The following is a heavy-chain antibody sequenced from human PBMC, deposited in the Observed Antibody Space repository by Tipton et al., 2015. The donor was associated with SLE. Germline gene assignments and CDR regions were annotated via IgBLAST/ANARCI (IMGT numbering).Heavy chain of an antibody. V-gene: IGHV4-61*01. J-gene: IGHJ6*03. CDR2: IYYSGST. CDR1: GGSVSSGSYY. Sequence: TLSLTCTVSGGSVSSGSYYWSWIRQPPGKGLEWIGYIYYSGSTNYNPSLKSRVTISVDTSKNQFSLKLTSVTAADTAVYYCARGQLMGRAAPYIDVWGRGTTVIVSS. D-gene: IGHD1-1*01. CDR3: ARGQLMGRAAPYIDV.